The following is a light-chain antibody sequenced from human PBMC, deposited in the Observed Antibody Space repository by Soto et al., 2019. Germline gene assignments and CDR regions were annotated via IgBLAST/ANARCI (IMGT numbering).Light chain of an antibody. CDR2: DDS. Sequence: SYELPQPPSVSVAPGQTARITCGGNNIGGKSVHWYQQKPGQAPVLVVYDDSARPSGIPDRFSGSNSGDTATLTIRRVEAGDEADYYCHVWDSSSDHYVFGTGTKLTVL. J-gene: IGLJ1*01. CDR1: NIGGKS. V-gene: IGLV3-21*02. CDR3: HVWDSSSDHYV.